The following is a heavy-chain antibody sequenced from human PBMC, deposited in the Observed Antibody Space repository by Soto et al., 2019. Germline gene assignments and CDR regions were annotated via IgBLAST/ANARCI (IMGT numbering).Heavy chain of an antibody. V-gene: IGHV4-59*08. J-gene: IGHJ5*02. CDR3: ARTQYDFWSGYYHDP. Sequence: SETLSLTCTVSGGSISSYYWSWIRQPPGKGLEWIGYIYYSGSTNYNPSLKSRVTISVDTSKNQFSLKLSSVTAADTAVYYCARTQYDFWSGYYHDPWGQGTLVTVSS. CDR1: GGSISSYY. CDR2: IYYSGST. D-gene: IGHD3-3*01.